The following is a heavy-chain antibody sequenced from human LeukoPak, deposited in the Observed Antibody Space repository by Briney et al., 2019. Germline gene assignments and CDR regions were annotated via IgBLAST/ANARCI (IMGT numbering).Heavy chain of an antibody. CDR1: GYTFTSYG. Sequence: GASVKVSCKASGYTFTSYGMSWVRQAPGQGLEWMGIINPSGGSTSYAQKFQGRVTMTRDTSTSTVYMELSSLRSEDTAVYYCARDVELLGRAFDIWGQGTMVTVSS. CDR2: INPSGGST. V-gene: IGHV1-46*01. J-gene: IGHJ3*02. D-gene: IGHD2/OR15-2a*01. CDR3: ARDVELLGRAFDI.